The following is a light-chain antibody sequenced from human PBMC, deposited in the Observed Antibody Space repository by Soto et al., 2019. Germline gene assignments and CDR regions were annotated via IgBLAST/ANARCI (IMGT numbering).Light chain of an antibody. CDR3: SSYTDSNTLKV. J-gene: IGLJ2*01. CDR1: SSDIGGYDY. V-gene: IGLV2-14*03. Sequence: QSALTQPASVSGSPGQSITISCTGTSSDIGGYDYVSWYQQHPDEAPKLIIYDVTHRPSGVSNRFSGSKSGNTASRTISGLQAEDEADYYCSSYTDSNTLKVFGGGTKVTVL. CDR2: DVT.